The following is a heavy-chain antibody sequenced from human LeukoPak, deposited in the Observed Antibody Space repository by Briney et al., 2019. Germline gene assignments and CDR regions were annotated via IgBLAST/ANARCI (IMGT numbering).Heavy chain of an antibody. J-gene: IGHJ4*02. V-gene: IGHV4-4*07. CDR3: AGNYYGSGSYYSEDRY. D-gene: IGHD3-10*01. Sequence: TLSLTCTVSGGSISSYYWSWIRQPAGKGLEWIGRIYISGSTNYNPSLKSRVTISVDTSKNQFSLKLSSVTAADTAVYYCAGNYYGSGSYYSEDRYWGQGTLVTVSS. CDR2: IYISGST. CDR1: GGSISSYY.